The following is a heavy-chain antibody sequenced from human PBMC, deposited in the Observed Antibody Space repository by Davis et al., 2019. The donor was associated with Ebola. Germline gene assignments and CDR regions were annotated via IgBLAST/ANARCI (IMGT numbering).Heavy chain of an antibody. D-gene: IGHD2-21*01. CDR1: GGSISSYY. CDR2: IYNSGST. Sequence: SETLSLTCTVSGGSISSYYWSWIRQPPGKGLECIGYIYNSGSTTYNPSLKSRVTISVDTSKNQFSLKLSSVTAADTAVYYCARRDLLIQYGMDVWGQGTTVTVSS. CDR3: ARRDLLIQYGMDV. V-gene: IGHV4-59*12. J-gene: IGHJ6*02.